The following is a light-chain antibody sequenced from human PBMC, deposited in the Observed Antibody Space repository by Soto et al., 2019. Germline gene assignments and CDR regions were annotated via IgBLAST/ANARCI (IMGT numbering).Light chain of an antibody. CDR1: SSDVGGYKY. CDR3: NSYVGGIYV. Sequence: QSALTQPPSASGSPGQSVTISCTGTSSDVGGYKYVSWYQHHPGKAPKLIIYEVTKRPSGVPDRFSGSKSGNTASLTVSGLQAEDEADYYCNSYVGGIYVFGTGTKLTVL. CDR2: EVT. V-gene: IGLV2-8*01. J-gene: IGLJ1*01.